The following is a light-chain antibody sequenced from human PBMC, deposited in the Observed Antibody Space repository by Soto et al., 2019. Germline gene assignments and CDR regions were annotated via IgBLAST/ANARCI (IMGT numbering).Light chain of an antibody. J-gene: IGKJ1*01. V-gene: IGKV1-5*03. CDR3: QQYNVHSPWT. CDR1: QSVSTW. Sequence: DLQMTQSPSTLSASVGDRVSITCRASQSVSTWLAWYQQKPGKAPQLLIFKASTLESGVPSRFSGSGSGTEFTLTITSLQPDDCATYYCQQYNVHSPWTFDQGTKVEIK. CDR2: KAS.